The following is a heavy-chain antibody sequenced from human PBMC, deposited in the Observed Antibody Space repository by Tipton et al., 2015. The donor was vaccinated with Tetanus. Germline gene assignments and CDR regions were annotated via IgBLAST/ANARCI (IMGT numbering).Heavy chain of an antibody. Sequence: TLSLTCTVSGGSISSGVYYWGWLRQDPGKGLEWIGRISYSGNTAYNPSLKSRVAISEDTSKNQFSLKLTSVTAADTAVYYCARRGGDFLTGYYDSWGQGTPVIVSS. V-gene: IGHV4-39*01. CDR3: ARRGGDFLTGYYDS. J-gene: IGHJ4*02. D-gene: IGHD3-9*01. CDR1: GGSISSGVYY. CDR2: ISYSGNT.